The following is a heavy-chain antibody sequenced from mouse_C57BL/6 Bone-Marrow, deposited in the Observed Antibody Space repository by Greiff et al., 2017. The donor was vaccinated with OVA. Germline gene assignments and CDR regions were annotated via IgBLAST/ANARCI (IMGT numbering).Heavy chain of an antibody. CDR3: ARFITTVNYAMDY. Sequence: QVQLKESGAELARPGASVKLSCKASGYTFTSYGISWVKQRTGQGLEWIGEIYPRSGNTYYNEKFKGKATLTADKSSSTAYMELRSLTSEDSAVYFCARFITTVNYAMDYWGQGTSVTVSS. D-gene: IGHD1-1*01. J-gene: IGHJ4*01. V-gene: IGHV1-81*01. CDR2: IYPRSGNT. CDR1: GYTFTSYG.